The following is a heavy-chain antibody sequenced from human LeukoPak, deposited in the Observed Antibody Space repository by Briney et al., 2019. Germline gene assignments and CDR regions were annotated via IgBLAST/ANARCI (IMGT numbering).Heavy chain of an antibody. CDR1: GFTFRNYG. CDR2: IWNGGSKK. D-gene: IGHD3-16*01. V-gene: IGHV3-33*01. CDR3: ARDSLGGDY. Sequence: GGSLRLSCAASGFTFRNYGMHWVRQAPGKGLEWVAVIWNGGSKKFYADSVKGRFTISRDNSKNTLYLQMNSLRAEDTAVYYCARDSLGGDYWGQGTLVTVSS. J-gene: IGHJ4*02.